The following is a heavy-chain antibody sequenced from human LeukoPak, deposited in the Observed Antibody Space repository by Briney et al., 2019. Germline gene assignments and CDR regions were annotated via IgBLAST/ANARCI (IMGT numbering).Heavy chain of an antibody. CDR3: TRDQGMTSYDFWSGSFDP. CDR1: GFTFGDYA. Sequence: GGSLRLSCTASGFTFGDYAMSWFRQAPGKGLEWVGFIRSKAYGGTTEYAASVKGRFTISRDDSKSIAYLQMNSLKTEDTAVYYCTRDQGMTSYDFWSGSFDPWGQGTLVTVSS. J-gene: IGHJ5*02. V-gene: IGHV3-49*03. D-gene: IGHD3-3*01. CDR2: IRSKAYGGTT.